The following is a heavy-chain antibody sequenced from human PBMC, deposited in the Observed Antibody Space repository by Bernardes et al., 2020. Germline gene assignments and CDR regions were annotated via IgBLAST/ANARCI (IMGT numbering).Heavy chain of an antibody. D-gene: IGHD3-10*01. CDR1: GFTFSSYA. CDR2: ISGSGGST. J-gene: IGHJ4*02. V-gene: IGHV3-23*01. Sequence: GGSLRLSCAASGFTFSSYAMSWVRQAPGKGLEWVSAISGSGGSTYYADSVKGRFTISRDYSKNTLYLRMKSLRAEDTAVYYCAKDKDYYGSGSYVNWGQGTLVTVSS. CDR3: AKDKDYYGSGSYVN.